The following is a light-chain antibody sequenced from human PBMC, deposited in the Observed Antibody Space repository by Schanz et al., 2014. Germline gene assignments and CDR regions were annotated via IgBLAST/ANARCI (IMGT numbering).Light chain of an antibody. J-gene: IGLJ2*01. CDR1: SSDVGGYNY. V-gene: IGLV2-14*01. CDR3: SSYTAGSTVV. CDR2: DVS. Sequence: QSALTQPRSVSGSPGQSVTISCTGTSSDVGGYNYVSWYQQHPGKAPKLMIYDVSNRPSGVSNRFSGSKSGNTASLTISGLQAEDEADYYCSSYTAGSTVVFGGGTKLTVL.